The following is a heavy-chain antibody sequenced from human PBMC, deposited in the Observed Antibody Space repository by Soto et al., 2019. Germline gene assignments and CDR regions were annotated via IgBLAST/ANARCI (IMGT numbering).Heavy chain of an antibody. Sequence: SVKVSCKASGGTFSSYAISWVRQAPGQGLEWMGGIIPIFGTANYAQKFQGRVTITADKSTSTAYMELSSLRSEDTAVYYCARRGDSRSAPFDYWGQGSLVTVSS. CDR2: IIPIFGTA. J-gene: IGHJ4*02. D-gene: IGHD6-13*01. V-gene: IGHV1-69*06. CDR1: GGTFSSYA. CDR3: ARRGDSRSAPFDY.